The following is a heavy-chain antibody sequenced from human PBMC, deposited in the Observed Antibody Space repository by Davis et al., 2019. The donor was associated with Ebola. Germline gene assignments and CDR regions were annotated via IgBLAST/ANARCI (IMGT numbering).Heavy chain of an antibody. D-gene: IGHD3-3*01. CDR2: LYSGGSA. J-gene: IGHJ4*02. Sequence: GESLKISCAASGLTVSGTYMNWVRQAPGKGLEWVSVLYSGGSAYYADSVQGRFTISRDNAKNTLYLQMNDLRAEDTAVYYCAREGKVFGCDYWGQGALVTVSS. CDR3: AREGKVFGCDY. CDR1: GLTVSGTY. V-gene: IGHV3-66*01.